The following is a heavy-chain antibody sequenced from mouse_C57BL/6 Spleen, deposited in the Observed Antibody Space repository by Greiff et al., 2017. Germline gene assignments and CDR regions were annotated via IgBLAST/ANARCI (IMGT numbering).Heavy chain of an antibody. CDR1: GFSLTSYG. J-gene: IGHJ1*03. V-gene: IGHV2-5*01. CDR2: IWRGGST. D-gene: IGHD2-4*01. CDR3: AKAHYYDYDDWYFDV. Sequence: VKLMESGPGLVQPSQSLSITCTVSGFSLTSYGVHWVRQSPGKGLEWLGVIWRGGSTDYNAAFMSRLSITKDNSKSQVFFKMNRLQADDTAIYYCAKAHYYDYDDWYFDVWGTGTTVTVSS.